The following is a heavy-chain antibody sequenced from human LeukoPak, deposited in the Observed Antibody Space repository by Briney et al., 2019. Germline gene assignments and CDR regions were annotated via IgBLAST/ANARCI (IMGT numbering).Heavy chain of an antibody. CDR1: GYTFTSYY. J-gene: IGHJ4*02. CDR3: ARVDDRGHYYDSSGPRKLFDY. V-gene: IGHV1-46*01. D-gene: IGHD3-22*01. Sequence: ASVKVSCKASGYTFTSYYMHWVRQAPGQGLEWMGIINPSGGSTSYAQKFQGRVTMTRDTSTSTVYMELSRLRSDDTAVYYCARVDDRGHYYDSSGPRKLFDYWGQGTLVTVSS. CDR2: INPSGGST.